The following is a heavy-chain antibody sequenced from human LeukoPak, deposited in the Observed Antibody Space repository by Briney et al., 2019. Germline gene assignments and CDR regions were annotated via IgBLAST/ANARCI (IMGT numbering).Heavy chain of an antibody. D-gene: IGHD6-19*01. V-gene: IGHV6-1*01. CDR3: ARTRYSSGGAYYYGVDV. J-gene: IGHJ6*02. Sequence: SQTLSLTCAISGDSVSNNIATWNWVRQSPSRGLEWLGRTYYRSRWFNDYAVSVKSRITITSDTSKNQFSLQLNSVTPEDTAVYYCARTRYSSGGAYYYGVDVWGQGTTVTVSS. CDR2: TYYRSRWFN. CDR1: GDSVSNNIAT.